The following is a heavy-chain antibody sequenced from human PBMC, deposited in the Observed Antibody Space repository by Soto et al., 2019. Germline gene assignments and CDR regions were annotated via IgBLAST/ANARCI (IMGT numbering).Heavy chain of an antibody. CDR2: IYYSGST. Sequence: SETLSLTCTVSGGSISSGGDYWSWIRQHPGKGLEWIGYIYYSGSTYYNPSLKSRVTISVDTSKNQFSLKLSSVTAADTAVYYCARELRSGYTIFDYWGQGTLVTVSS. CDR1: GGSISSGGDY. V-gene: IGHV4-31*03. D-gene: IGHD3-22*01. CDR3: ARELRSGYTIFDY. J-gene: IGHJ4*02.